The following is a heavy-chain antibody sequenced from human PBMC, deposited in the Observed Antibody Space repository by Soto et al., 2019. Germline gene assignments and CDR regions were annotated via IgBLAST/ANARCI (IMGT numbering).Heavy chain of an antibody. CDR3: ETTRDLGKCGECPDNVPFEH. Sequence: GGSMRLSGAASRCSFDEYAMNWLRLAPGKSLKWVSVEIWHRRKRAYAASVRGGSTSPRGNATRSVHLQMNSLRGDDPALYYCETTRDLGKCGECPDNVPFEHWGQLTLVTVSS. D-gene: IGHD2-21*01. CDR1: RCSFDEYA. V-gene: IGHV3-9*01. J-gene: IGHJ1*01. CDR2: EIWHRRKR.